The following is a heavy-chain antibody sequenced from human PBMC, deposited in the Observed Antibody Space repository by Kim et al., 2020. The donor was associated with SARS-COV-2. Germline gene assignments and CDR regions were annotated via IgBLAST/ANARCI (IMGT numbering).Heavy chain of an antibody. CDR3: ARDRVNYYDILSGLQYYYYGMDV. CDR2: IYYSGST. V-gene: IGHV4-30-4*01. CDR1: GGSISSDDYY. J-gene: IGHJ6*02. D-gene: IGHD3-9*01. Sequence: SETLSLTCTVSGGSISSDDYYWSWIRQPPGKGLEWIGYIYYSGSTYYNPSLKSRLTISVDTSKNQFSLRLSSVTAADTAVYYCARDRVNYYDILSGLQYYYYGMDVWGQGTTVTVSS.